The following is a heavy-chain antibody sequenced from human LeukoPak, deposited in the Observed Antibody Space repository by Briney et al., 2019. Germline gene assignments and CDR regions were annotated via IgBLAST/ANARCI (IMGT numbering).Heavy chain of an antibody. V-gene: IGHV3-23*01. CDR2: ISGSGGST. CDR1: GFTFSSYA. CDR3: AKDGVGSSYFDY. D-gene: IGHD3-10*01. Sequence: GGSLRLSCAASGFTFSSYAMSWVRQAPGKGLEWVSAISGSGGSTYYADSVKGRLTISRDNSKNTLYLQMNSLRAEDTAVYYCAKDGVGSSYFDYWGQGTLVTVSS. J-gene: IGHJ4*02.